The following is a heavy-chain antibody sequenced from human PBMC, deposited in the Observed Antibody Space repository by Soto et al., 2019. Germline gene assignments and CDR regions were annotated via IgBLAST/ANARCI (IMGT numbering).Heavy chain of an antibody. CDR1: GFTFSNYA. D-gene: IGHD5-12*01. Sequence: GGSLRLSCTASGFTFSNYAMNWVRQAPGKGLEWVSVISGSGSSTYYADSVKGRFTISRDNSKNTLYLQMNSLRAEDTAIYYCAKDRYSGYGNYYYMDVWGKGTTVTVSS. CDR2: ISGSGSST. V-gene: IGHV3-23*01. J-gene: IGHJ6*03. CDR3: AKDRYSGYGNYYYMDV.